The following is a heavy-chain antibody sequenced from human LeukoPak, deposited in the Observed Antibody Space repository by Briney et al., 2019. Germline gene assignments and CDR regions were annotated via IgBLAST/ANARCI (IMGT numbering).Heavy chain of an antibody. J-gene: IGHJ5*02. CDR3: AREIDVDTAWFDP. D-gene: IGHD5-18*01. CDR1: GGSFSGYY. V-gene: IGHV4-34*01. CDR2: INHSGST. Sequence: SGTLSLTCAVYGGSFSGYYWSWIRQPPGKGLEWIGEINHSGSTNYNPSLKSRVTISVDTSKNQFSLKLSSVTAADTAVYYCAREIDVDTAWFDPWGQGTLVTVSS.